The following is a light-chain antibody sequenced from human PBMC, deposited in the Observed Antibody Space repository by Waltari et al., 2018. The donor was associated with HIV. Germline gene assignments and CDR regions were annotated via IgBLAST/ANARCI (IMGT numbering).Light chain of an antibody. J-gene: IGLJ3*02. V-gene: IGLV2-23*02. CDR2: DVF. CDR3: CSYAGSRTWV. CDR1: SSDVDGYNF. Sequence: QSALTQPASVSGSPGQSITISCTGTSSDVDGYNFVSWYQQHPGKAPKLIIFDVFKRPSGVSFRFSGSKSGNTASLTISGLQSEDEADYYCCSYAGSRTWVFGGGTKVTVL.